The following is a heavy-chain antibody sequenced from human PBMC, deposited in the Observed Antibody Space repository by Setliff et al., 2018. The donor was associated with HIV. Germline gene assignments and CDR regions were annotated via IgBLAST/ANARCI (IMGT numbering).Heavy chain of an antibody. CDR2: ISAYNGNI. V-gene: IGHV1-18*01. CDR1: GYSFINYG. CDR3: ARHGVATGTPPYYNFYGMDV. J-gene: IGHJ6*02. D-gene: IGHD2-21*02. Sequence: GASVKVSCKASGYSFINYGMSWVRQAPGQGLEWMGWISAYNGNIHYAQKLQGRLTVTTDTSTRTAYMELRSLTSDDTAVYYCARHGVATGTPPYYNFYGMDVWGQGTTGTVS.